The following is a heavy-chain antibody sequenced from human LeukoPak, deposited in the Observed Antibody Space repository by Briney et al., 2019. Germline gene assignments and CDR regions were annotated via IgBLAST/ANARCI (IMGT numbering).Heavy chain of an antibody. J-gene: IGHJ4*02. V-gene: IGHV1-18*01. CDR3: ARDLRRDIAVAGTTIDY. CDR1: GGTFSSYA. Sequence: GSSVKVSCKASGGTFSSYAISWVRQAPGQGLEWMGWISAYNGNTNYAQKLQGRVTMTTDTSTSTAYMELRSLRSDDTAVYYCARDLRRDIAVAGTTIDYWGQGTLVTVSS. CDR2: ISAYNGNT. D-gene: IGHD6-19*01.